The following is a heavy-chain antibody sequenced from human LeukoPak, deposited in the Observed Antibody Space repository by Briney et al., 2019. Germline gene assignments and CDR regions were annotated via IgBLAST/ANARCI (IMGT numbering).Heavy chain of an antibody. CDR2: IIPILGIA. D-gene: IGHD3-22*01. CDR1: VGTFSGYA. Sequence: SSVNVSCKASVGTFSGYAISWVGQASGQGLEGMGRIIPILGIANYAQKFQGRVTITADKSTSTAYMELSSLRSEDTAGYYCARDLFDYDSSGYPLYFDYWGQGTLVTVSS. V-gene: IGHV1-69*04. J-gene: IGHJ4*02. CDR3: ARDLFDYDSSGYPLYFDY.